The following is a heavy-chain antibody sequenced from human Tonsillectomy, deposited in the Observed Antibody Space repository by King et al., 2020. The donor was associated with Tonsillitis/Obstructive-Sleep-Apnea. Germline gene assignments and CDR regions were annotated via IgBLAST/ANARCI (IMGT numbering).Heavy chain of an antibody. CDR1: GFIFSSYA. V-gene: IGHV3-30*04. CDR2: ISYDGSNT. D-gene: IGHD3-22*01. CDR3: AREGIYDSSGYADACAI. J-gene: IGHJ3*02. Sequence: VQLVESGGGVVQPGRSLRLSCAASGFIFSSYAIHWVRQAPGKGLEWVAVISYDGSNTYYADSVKGRFTISRDNSKNTLDLQMNSLRAEDTAVYYCAREGIYDSSGYADACAIWGQGTMVTVSS.